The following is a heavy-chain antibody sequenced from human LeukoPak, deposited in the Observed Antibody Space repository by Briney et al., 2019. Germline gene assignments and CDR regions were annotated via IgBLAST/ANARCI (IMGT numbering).Heavy chain of an antibody. J-gene: IGHJ3*02. CDR3: AREVSSSFDI. CDR2: IYPGDSDT. V-gene: IGHV5-51*01. Sequence: GESLKISCKGSGYSFTSHWIGWVRQMSGKGLEWMGIIYPGDSDTRYSPSFQGQVTISADKSISTAYLQWSSLKASDTAMYYCAREVSSSFDIWGQGTMVTISS. CDR1: GYSFTSHW.